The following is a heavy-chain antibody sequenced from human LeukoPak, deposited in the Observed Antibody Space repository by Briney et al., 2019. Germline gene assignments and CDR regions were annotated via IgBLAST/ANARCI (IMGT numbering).Heavy chain of an antibody. V-gene: IGHV4-59*01. D-gene: IGHD3-10*01. CDR3: ARDFGITMVRGVTYNWFDP. CDR2: VFYSGST. CDR1: GGSISNYY. J-gene: IGHJ5*02. Sequence: SETLSLTCTVSGGSISNYYRSWIRQPPGKGLEWIGYVFYSGSTNYNPSLRSRVPISVDTSKNQFSLKLSSVTAADTAVYYCARDFGITMVRGVTYNWFDPWGQGTLVTVSS.